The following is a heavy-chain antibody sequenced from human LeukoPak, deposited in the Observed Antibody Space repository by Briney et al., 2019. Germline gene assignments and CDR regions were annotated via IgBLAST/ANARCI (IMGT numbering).Heavy chain of an antibody. J-gene: IGHJ4*02. Sequence: ASVKVSCKASGGTFSSYAISWVRQAPGQGLEWMGGVIPIFGTANYAQKFQGRVTITADESTSTAYMELSSLRSEDTAVYYCARVGNYYRLPDDYWGQGTLVTVSS. CDR2: VIPIFGTA. V-gene: IGHV1-69*13. CDR3: ARVGNYYRLPDDY. D-gene: IGHD3-10*01. CDR1: GGTFSSYA.